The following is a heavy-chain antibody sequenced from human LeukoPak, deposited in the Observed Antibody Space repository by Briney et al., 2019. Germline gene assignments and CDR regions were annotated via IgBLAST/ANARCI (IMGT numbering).Heavy chain of an antibody. J-gene: IGHJ5*02. CDR3: ARREVYQGWFDP. D-gene: IGHD6-6*01. CDR1: GYRLTNNW. Sequence: GESLKISCKISGYRLTNNWIGWVRQVPGKGLEWMGLIYPGDSDTRYSPSFQGQVTFSVDASISTAYLQLSGLRASDTAIYYCARREVYQGWFDPWGQGTLVTVSS. CDR2: IYPGDSDT. V-gene: IGHV5-51*01.